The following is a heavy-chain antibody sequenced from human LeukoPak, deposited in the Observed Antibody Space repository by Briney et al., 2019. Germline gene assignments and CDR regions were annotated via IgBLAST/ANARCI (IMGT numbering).Heavy chain of an antibody. Sequence: SVKVSCKASGGTFSSYAISWVRQAPGQGLEWMGGIIPIFGTANYAQKFQVRVTITADESTSTAYMELSSLRSEDTAVYYCARELPPDDILDYWGQGTLVTVSS. CDR1: GGTFSSYA. D-gene: IGHD3-9*01. J-gene: IGHJ4*02. CDR3: ARELPPDDILDY. V-gene: IGHV1-69*13. CDR2: IIPIFGTA.